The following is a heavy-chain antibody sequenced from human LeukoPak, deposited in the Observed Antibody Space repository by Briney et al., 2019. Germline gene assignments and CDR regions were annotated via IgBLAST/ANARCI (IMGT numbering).Heavy chain of an antibody. J-gene: IGHJ6*02. D-gene: IGHD3-10*01. CDR2: IKQDGSEK. CDR3: ASGKTMVRGVIINGMDV. V-gene: IGHV3-7*05. CDR1: GFSFNNYW. Sequence: GGSLRLSCAVSGFSFNNYWMSWVRQAPGKGLERVANIKQDGSEKYYVDSVKGRFSISRDNAKNSLYLQMNSLRAEDTAVYYCASGKTMVRGVIINGMDVWGQGTTVTVSS.